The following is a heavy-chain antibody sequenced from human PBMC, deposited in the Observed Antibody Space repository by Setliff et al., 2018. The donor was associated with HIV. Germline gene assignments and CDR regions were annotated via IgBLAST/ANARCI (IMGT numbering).Heavy chain of an antibody. CDR3: ARATSPRPMVRGGWFDP. CDR2: IYTSGSS. D-gene: IGHD3-10*01. CDR1: GGSISTYY. V-gene: IGHV4-4*07. J-gene: IGHJ5*02. Sequence: SETLSLTCNVSGGSISTYYWSWIRQPAGKGLEWIGHIYTSGSSTYNPSLKSRVTISRDTSKNQFSLKLSSVTAADTAVYFCARATSPRPMVRGGWFDPWGQGTLVTVSS.